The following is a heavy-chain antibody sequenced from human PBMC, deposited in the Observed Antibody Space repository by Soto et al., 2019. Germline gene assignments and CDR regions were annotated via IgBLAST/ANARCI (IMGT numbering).Heavy chain of an antibody. CDR2: IYYSGST. Sequence: SETLSLTCTVSGGSISSYYWSWIRQPPGKGLEWIGYIYYSGSTNYNPSLKSRVTISVDTSKNQFSLKLSSVIAADTAVYYCARLSSGWLYFDYWGQGTLVTVSS. V-gene: IGHV4-59*08. CDR3: ARLSSGWLYFDY. J-gene: IGHJ4*02. D-gene: IGHD6-19*01. CDR1: GGSISSYY.